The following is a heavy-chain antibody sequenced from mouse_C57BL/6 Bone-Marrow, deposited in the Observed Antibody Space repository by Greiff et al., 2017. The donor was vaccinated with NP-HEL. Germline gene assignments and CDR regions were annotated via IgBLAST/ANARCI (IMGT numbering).Heavy chain of an antibody. Sequence: VQLQQSGAELVRPGASVKLSCTASGFNIKDDYMHWVKQRPEQGLEWIGWIDPENGDTEYASKFQGKATITADTSSNTAYLQLSSLTSEDTAVYYCTTVLRRDYFAYWGQGTTLTVSS. CDR3: TTVLRRDYFAY. J-gene: IGHJ2*01. V-gene: IGHV14-4*01. D-gene: IGHD2-4*01. CDR2: IDPENGDT. CDR1: GFNIKDDY.